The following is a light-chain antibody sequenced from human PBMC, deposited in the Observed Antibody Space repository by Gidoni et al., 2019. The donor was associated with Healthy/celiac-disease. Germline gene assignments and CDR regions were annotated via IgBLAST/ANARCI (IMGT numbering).Light chain of an antibody. CDR1: QSVSSSY. CDR2: GAS. Sequence: IVLTQSPGTLSLSPGERATLSCMASQSVSSSYLAWYQHKPGQAPRLLIYGASSRATGIPDRFSGSWSGTDFTLTISRLEPEDFAVYYCQQYGSSPYTFGQGTKLEIK. J-gene: IGKJ2*01. V-gene: IGKV3-20*01. CDR3: QQYGSSPYT.